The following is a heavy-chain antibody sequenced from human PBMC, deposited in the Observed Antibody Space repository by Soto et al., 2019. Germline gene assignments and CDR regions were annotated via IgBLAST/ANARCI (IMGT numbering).Heavy chain of an antibody. Sequence: QVQLQKSGPGLVKPSETLSLTCTVSGGSISSYYWSWIRQPPGKGLEWIGYIYYSGSTNYNPSLKSRVTISVDTSKNQFSLKLSSVTAADTAVYYCAREGLTGTIGLYYYYGMDVWGQGTTVTVSS. J-gene: IGHJ6*02. CDR3: AREGLTGTIGLYYYYGMDV. CDR2: IYYSGST. D-gene: IGHD1-7*01. CDR1: GGSISSYY. V-gene: IGHV4-59*01.